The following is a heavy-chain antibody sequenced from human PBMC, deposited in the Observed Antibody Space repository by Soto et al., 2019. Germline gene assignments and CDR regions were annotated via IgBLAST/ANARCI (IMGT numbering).Heavy chain of an antibody. J-gene: IGHJ4*02. CDR1: GFTFSSYG. D-gene: IGHD5-12*01. CDR2: ISYDGSNK. Sequence: QAGGSLRLSCAASGFTFSSYGMHWVRQAPGKGLEWVAVISYDGSNKYYADSVEGRFTISRDNSKNTLYLQMNSLRAEDTAVYYCARDQFGGYSGYASDYWGQGTLVTVSS. V-gene: IGHV3-30*03. CDR3: ARDQFGGYSGYASDY.